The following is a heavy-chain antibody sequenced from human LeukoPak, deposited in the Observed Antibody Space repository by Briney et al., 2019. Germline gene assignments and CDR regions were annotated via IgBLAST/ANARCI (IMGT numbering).Heavy chain of an antibody. Sequence: GASVKVSCKASGYTFTSYGISWVRQAPGQGLEWMGWISAYNGNTNYAQKLQGRVTMTTDTSTSTAYMELRSLRSDDTAAYYCAREGKSSSSSYYYYYYMDVWGKGTTVTVSS. CDR1: GYTFTSYG. CDR3: AREGKSSSSSYYYYYYMDV. D-gene: IGHD6-6*01. J-gene: IGHJ6*03. V-gene: IGHV1-18*01. CDR2: ISAYNGNT.